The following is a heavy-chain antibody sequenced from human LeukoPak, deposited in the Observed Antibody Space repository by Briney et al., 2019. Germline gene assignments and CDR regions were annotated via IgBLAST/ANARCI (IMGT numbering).Heavy chain of an antibody. V-gene: IGHV4-34*01. D-gene: IGHD3-16*01. CDR3: ASRRIMITFGGVTAAYFDP. CDR2: INHSGST. CDR1: GGSFSGYY. J-gene: IGHJ5*02. Sequence: PSETLSLTCAVYGGSFSGYYWSWIRQPPGKGLEWIGEINHSGSTNYNPSLKSRVTISVDTSKNQFSLKLSSVTAADTAVYYCASRRIMITFGGVTAAYFDPWGQGTLVTVSS.